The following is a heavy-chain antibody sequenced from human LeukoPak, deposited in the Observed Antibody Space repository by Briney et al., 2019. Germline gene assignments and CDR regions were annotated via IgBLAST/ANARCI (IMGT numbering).Heavy chain of an antibody. V-gene: IGHV3-66*01. D-gene: IGHD6-19*01. CDR2: IYSGGST. J-gene: IGHJ6*02. Sequence: GGSLRLSCAASGFTFSSYAMSWVRQAPGKGLEWVSVIYSGGSTYYADSVKGRFTISRDNSKNTLYLQMNSLRAEDTAVYYCARSKQWLRLGDYYGMDVWGQGTTVTVSS. CDR1: GFTFSSYA. CDR3: ARSKQWLRLGDYYGMDV.